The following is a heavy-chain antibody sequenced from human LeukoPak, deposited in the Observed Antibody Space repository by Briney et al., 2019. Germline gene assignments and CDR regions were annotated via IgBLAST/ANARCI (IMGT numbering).Heavy chain of an antibody. Sequence: PGGSLRLSCAASGFTFSSYAMSWVRQAPGKGLEWVSGVSGSGGDTYYADSVEGRFTISRDNSKNTLYLQMNSLRAEDTAVYYCAKDQGRRVLWFGELSTFDYWGQGTLVTVSS. CDR1: GFTFSSYA. D-gene: IGHD3-10*01. V-gene: IGHV3-23*01. J-gene: IGHJ4*02. CDR3: AKDQGRRVLWFGELSTFDY. CDR2: VSGSGGDT.